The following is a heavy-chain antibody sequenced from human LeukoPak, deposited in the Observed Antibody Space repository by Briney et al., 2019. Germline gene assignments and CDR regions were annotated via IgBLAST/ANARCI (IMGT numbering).Heavy chain of an antibody. CDR1: RFTFSNYA. V-gene: IGHV3-23*01. Sequence: GGSLRLSCAASRFTFSNYAMSWVRQAPGKGLEWVSALSDSGGSTYYADSVKGRFTISRDNSRNTLYLQMNSLRAEDTAIYYCAKVLRLQYLYFQTWGQGTLVRVSS. J-gene: IGHJ1*01. CDR2: LSDSGGST. D-gene: IGHD4-11*01. CDR3: AKVLRLQYLYFQT.